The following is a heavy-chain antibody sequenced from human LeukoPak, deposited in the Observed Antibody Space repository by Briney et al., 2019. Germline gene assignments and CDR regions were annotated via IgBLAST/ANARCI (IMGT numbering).Heavy chain of an antibody. CDR2: VSGSGSHT. J-gene: IGHJ4*02. CDR3: AKDERGYDCYFDY. CDR1: GFTFSSYA. V-gene: IGHV3-23*01. D-gene: IGHD5-12*01. Sequence: GGSLRLSCAASGFTFSSYAMSWVRQAPGKGLEWVSSVSGSGSHTYYADSVKGRFTISRDNSKNTLYLQMDSLRAEDATVYYCAKDERGYDCYFDYWGQGALVTVSS.